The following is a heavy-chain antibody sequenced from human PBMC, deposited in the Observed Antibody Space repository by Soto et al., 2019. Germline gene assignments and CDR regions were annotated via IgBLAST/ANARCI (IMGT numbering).Heavy chain of an antibody. J-gene: IGHJ4*02. CDR3: ARDMGANSDY. Sequence: QVQLVESGGGVVHPGRSLRLSCAASGFTFSSYAMHWVRQAPGKGLEWVAVISYDGSNKYYADSVKGRFTISRDNSKNSLYLQMNSLRAEDTAVYYCARDMGANSDYWGQGTLVTVSA. V-gene: IGHV3-30-3*01. CDR1: GFTFSSYA. CDR2: ISYDGSNK. D-gene: IGHD3-16*01.